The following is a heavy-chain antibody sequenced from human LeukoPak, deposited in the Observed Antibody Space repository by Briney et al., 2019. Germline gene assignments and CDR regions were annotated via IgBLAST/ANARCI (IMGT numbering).Heavy chain of an antibody. Sequence: ASVKVSCKASGYTFTSYGISWVRQAPGQGLEWMGWISAYNGNTNYAQKLQGRVTMTTDTSTSTAYMELRSLRSDDTAVYYCARWYCNSTSCLTFDYWGQGTLVTVSS. J-gene: IGHJ4*02. CDR2: ISAYNGNT. CDR1: GYTFTSYG. D-gene: IGHD2-2*01. V-gene: IGHV1-18*04. CDR3: ARWYCNSTSCLTFDY.